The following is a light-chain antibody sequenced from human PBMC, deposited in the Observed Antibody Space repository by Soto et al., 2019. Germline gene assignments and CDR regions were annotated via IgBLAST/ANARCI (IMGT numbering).Light chain of an antibody. V-gene: IGLV1-40*01. Sequence: QLVLTQPPSVSGAPGQRVTISCTGTSSKIGAGYDVHWYQQLPGTAPKLLIYGNNNRPSGVPDRFSGSKSGASASLAITALQAEDEADYYCQSYDSSLSGSDVVFGGGTKLTVL. CDR1: SSKIGAGYD. CDR2: GNN. J-gene: IGLJ2*01. CDR3: QSYDSSLSGSDVV.